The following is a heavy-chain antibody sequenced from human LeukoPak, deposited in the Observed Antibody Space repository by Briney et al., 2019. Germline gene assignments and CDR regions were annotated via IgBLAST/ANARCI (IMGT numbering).Heavy chain of an antibody. V-gene: IGHV1-8*02. CDR1: GYTFTSYD. CDR2: MNPNSGNT. J-gene: IGHJ3*02. Sequence: ASVKVSCKASGYTFTSYDINWVRQATGQGLEWMGWMNPNSGNTGYAQKFQGRVTMTEDTSTDTAYMELSSLRSEDTAVYYCATDVDIVATIGAKDAFDIWGQGTMVTVSS. CDR3: ATDVDIVATIGAKDAFDI. D-gene: IGHD5-12*01.